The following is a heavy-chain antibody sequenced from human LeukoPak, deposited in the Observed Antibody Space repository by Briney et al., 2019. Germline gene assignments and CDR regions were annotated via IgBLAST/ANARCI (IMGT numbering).Heavy chain of an antibody. CDR3: ARAGPGGGYYYYYMDV. CDR1: GGTFNSYA. V-gene: IGHV1-69*05. D-gene: IGHD3-10*01. J-gene: IGHJ6*03. Sequence: ASVKVSCKASGGTFNSYAISWVRQAPGQGLEWMGGIIPIFGTANYAQKFQGRVTITTDESTSTAYMELSSLRSEDTAVYYCARAGPGGGYYYYYMDVWGKGTTVTVSS. CDR2: IIPIFGTA.